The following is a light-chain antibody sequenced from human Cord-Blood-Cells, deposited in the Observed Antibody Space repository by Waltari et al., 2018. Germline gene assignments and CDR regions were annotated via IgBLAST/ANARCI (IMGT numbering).Light chain of an antibody. Sequence: DVQMTQSPSSLSASVGDSVTITCRASQSISSYLNWYQQKPGKAPRLLSYAASSLQSGVPSRFSGSGAGTDCTRTISSLQTEYFATYYCQQRYSTPRSFGPGTNLEIK. V-gene: IGKV1-39*01. CDR2: AAS. J-gene: IGKJ2*03. CDR3: QQRYSTPRS. CDR1: QSISSY.